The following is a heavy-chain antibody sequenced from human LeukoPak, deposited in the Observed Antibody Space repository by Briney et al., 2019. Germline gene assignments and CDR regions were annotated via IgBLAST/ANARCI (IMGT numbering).Heavy chain of an antibody. CDR1: GGSISSGDYY. CDR3: ARGAPTAAAVDY. CDR2: IYYSGST. D-gene: IGHD6-13*01. J-gene: IGHJ4*02. V-gene: IGHV4-30-4*01. Sequence: PSQTLSLTCTVSGGSISSGDYYWSWIRPPPGKGLEWIGYIYYSGSTYYNPSLKSRVTISVDTSKNQFSLKLSSVTAADTAVYYCARGAPTAAAVDYWGQGTLVTVSS.